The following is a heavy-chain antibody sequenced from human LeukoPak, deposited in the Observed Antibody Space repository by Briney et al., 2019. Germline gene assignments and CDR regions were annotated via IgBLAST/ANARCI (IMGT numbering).Heavy chain of an antibody. CDR1: GFSFSSYE. Sequence: PGGSLRLSCSASGFSFSSYEMNWVRQAPGKGLEWVSHISHNDGSTYYAESVRGRFTIFRDNARKSLYLQMNSLRVEDTALYYCAKEGLPTQHDGYDVWGRGTLVTVSS. V-gene: IGHV3-48*03. J-gene: IGHJ3*01. CDR2: ISHNDGST. CDR3: AKEGLPTQHDGYDV. D-gene: IGHD1-1*01.